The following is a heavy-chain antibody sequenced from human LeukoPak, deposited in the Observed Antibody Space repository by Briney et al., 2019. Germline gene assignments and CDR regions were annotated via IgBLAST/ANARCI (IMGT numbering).Heavy chain of an antibody. D-gene: IGHD3-3*02. CDR1: GGSISSGGYS. J-gene: IGHJ3*02. V-gene: IGHV4-30-2*01. Sequence: SQTLSLTCAVSGGSISSGGYSWSWIRQPPGKGLEWIGYIYHSGSTYYNPSLKSRVTISVDRSKNQFSLKLSSVTAADTAVYYCAGALRGIRDAFDIWGQGTMVTVSS. CDR2: IYHSGST. CDR3: AGALRGIRDAFDI.